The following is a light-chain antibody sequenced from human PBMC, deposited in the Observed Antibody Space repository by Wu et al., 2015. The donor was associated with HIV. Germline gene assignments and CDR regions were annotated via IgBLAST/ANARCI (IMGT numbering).Light chain of an antibody. V-gene: IGKV1-9*01. CDR3: QQLHNSPPFT. CDR1: QDINNN. CDR2: SAS. J-gene: IGKJ4*01. Sequence: DIQLTQSPPFLSAFVGNRVTVTCRASQDINNNLAWYQQKPGRAPKLLIYSASYLQSGVPSRFSGSGSGTTFTLTINTLQPEDSAIYFCQQLHNSPPFTFGGGTKVEI.